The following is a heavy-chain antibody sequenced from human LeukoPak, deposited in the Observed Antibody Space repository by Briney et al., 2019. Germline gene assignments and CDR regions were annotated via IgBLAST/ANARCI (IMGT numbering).Heavy chain of an antibody. CDR1: GYDFTTYW. D-gene: IGHD3-10*01. Sequence: GESPKIYRKGPGYDFTTYWIAWVRQVPGKGLEWMGIIYPDDSDTIYSPSFQGQVTISADASISTAYLQWSSLKASDTAMYYCARSVYYGSGSYYFAGDWGQGTLVTVSS. CDR3: ARSVYYGSGSYYFAGD. CDR2: IYPDDSDT. V-gene: IGHV5-51*01. J-gene: IGHJ4*02.